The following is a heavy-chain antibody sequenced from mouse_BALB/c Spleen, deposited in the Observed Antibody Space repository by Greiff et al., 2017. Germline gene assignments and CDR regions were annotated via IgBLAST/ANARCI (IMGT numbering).Heavy chain of an antibody. J-gene: IGHJ4*01. V-gene: IGHV2-9*02. CDR2: IWAGGTT. CDR3: ARDRYFNYAMDY. Sequence: QVQLQESGPGLVAPSQSLSITCTVSGFSLTSYGVHWVRQPPGKGLEWLGVIWAGGTTNYNSALMSRLSISKDNSKNLVFLKMNSLQTDDTAMYYCARDRYFNYAMDYWGQGTSVTVSS. D-gene: IGHD1-1*01. CDR1: GFSLTSYG.